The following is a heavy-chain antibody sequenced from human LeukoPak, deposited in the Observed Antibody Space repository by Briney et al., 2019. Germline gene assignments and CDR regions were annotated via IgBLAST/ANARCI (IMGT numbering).Heavy chain of an antibody. D-gene: IGHD3-3*01. Sequence: SETLSLTCTVSGGSISSSSYYWGWIRQPPGKGLEWIGSIYYSGSTYYNPSLKSRVTISIDTSKNQFSLKLSSVTAADTAVYYCARALTIFGVGANRAPNWFDPWGQGTLVTVSS. J-gene: IGHJ5*02. CDR3: ARALTIFGVGANRAPNWFDP. CDR2: IYYSGST. V-gene: IGHV4-39*07. CDR1: GGSISSSSYY.